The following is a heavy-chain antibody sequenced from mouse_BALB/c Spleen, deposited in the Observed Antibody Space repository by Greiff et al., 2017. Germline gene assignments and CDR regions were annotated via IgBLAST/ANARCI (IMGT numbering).Heavy chain of an antibody. CDR2: ISYSGST. V-gene: IGHV3-8*02. CDR3: AKGAGGQYYFDY. Sequence: EVQLQQSGPSLVKPSQTLSLTCSVTGDSITSGYWNWIRKFPGNKLEYMGYISYSGSTYYNPSLKSRISITRDTSKNQYYLQLNSVTTEDTATYYCAKGAGGQYYFDYWGQGTTLTVSS. J-gene: IGHJ2*01. CDR1: GDSITSGY.